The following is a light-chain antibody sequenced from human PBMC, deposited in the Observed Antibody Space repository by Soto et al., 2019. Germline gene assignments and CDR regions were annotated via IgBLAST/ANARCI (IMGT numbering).Light chain of an antibody. J-gene: IGKJ2*01. CDR1: QSVNSNF. CDR2: GSS. CDR3: QQYGRSPLLYT. Sequence: EIVLTQSPGTLSLYPGERATLSCRTSQSVNSNFLAWYQQKPGQAPRLLVYGSSTRAARVPDRFSGSGSGTDFPLTISRLGPEDFAVYYWQQYGRSPLLYTFGQGKNLAVK. V-gene: IGKV3-20*01.